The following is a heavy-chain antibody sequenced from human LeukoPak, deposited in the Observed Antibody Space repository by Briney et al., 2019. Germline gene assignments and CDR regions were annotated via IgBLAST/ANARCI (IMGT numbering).Heavy chain of an antibody. Sequence: GASVKVSCKASGYTFTSYAMHWVRQAPGQRLEWMGWINAGNGNTKYSQKFQGRVTITRDTSASTAYMELSSLRSEDTAVYYCQFRSVWFGEFAYYFDYWGQGTLVTVSS. CDR1: GYTFTSYA. V-gene: IGHV1-3*01. D-gene: IGHD3-10*01. CDR3: QFRSVWFGEFAYYFDY. J-gene: IGHJ4*02. CDR2: INAGNGNT.